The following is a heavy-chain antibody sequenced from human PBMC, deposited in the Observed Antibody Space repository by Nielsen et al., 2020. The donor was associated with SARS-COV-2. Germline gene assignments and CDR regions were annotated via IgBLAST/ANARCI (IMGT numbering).Heavy chain of an antibody. CDR2: IIPILGIA. CDR3: ARDGCGYGSGSYCPRMDFDY. Sequence: SVKVSCKASGGTFSSYAISWVRQAPGQGLEWMGRIIPILGIANYAQKFQGRVTITADKSTSTAYMELSSLRSEDTAVYYCARDGCGYGSGSYCPRMDFDYWAQGTLVTVSS. V-gene: IGHV1-69*04. CDR1: GGTFSSYA. D-gene: IGHD3-10*01. J-gene: IGHJ4*02.